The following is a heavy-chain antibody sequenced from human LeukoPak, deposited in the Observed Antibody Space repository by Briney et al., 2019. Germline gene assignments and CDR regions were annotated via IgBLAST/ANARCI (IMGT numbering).Heavy chain of an antibody. CDR2: ISSSSSYI. J-gene: IGHJ4*02. CDR3: ARGSLLWFGELFIDY. CDR1: GFNFGDYA. V-gene: IGHV3-21*01. Sequence: PGRSLRLSCTASGFNFGDYAMNWVRQAPGKGLEWVSSISSSSSYIYYADSVKGRFTISRDNAKNSLYLQMNSLRAEDTAVYYCARGSLLWFGELFIDYWGQGTLVTVSS. D-gene: IGHD3-10*01.